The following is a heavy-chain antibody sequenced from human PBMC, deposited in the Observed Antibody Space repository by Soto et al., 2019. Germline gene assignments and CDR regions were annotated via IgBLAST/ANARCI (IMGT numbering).Heavy chain of an antibody. CDR3: ARVLYYGSGSYSPYGMDV. D-gene: IGHD3-10*01. Sequence: QVQLVQSGAEVKKPGSSVKVSCTTSGVSFNNNGIGWVRQAPGHGLEWMGGVSPPFRTSNYARKFQGRISITADASTGRVNMELSSLTSEDTAQYYCARVLYYGSGSYSPYGMDVWGQGTTVNVSS. CDR2: VSPPFRTS. CDR1: GVSFNNNG. V-gene: IGHV1-69*01. J-gene: IGHJ6*02.